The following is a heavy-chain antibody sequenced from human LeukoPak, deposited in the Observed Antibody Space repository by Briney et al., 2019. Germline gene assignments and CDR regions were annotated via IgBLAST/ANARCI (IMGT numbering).Heavy chain of an antibody. Sequence: QSLGSLRLSPAASGFTLSSYTMHCVCQAPEKGLEYVSAIISIVGSTYSANSAKGIFTISRDNTKNALYLQMGSLRAEDMAVYYCAKDRCSGLNTIDYWGQGTLVTVSS. CDR3: AKDRCSGLNTIDY. D-gene: IGHD2-15*01. V-gene: IGHV3-64*01. J-gene: IGHJ4*02. CDR2: IISIVGST. CDR1: GFTLSSYT.